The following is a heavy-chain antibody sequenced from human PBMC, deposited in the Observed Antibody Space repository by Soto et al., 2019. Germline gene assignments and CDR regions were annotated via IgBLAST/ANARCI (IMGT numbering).Heavy chain of an antibody. CDR1: GFTFSSYA. V-gene: IGHV3-23*01. D-gene: IGHD3-10*01. J-gene: IGHJ4*02. CDR2: ISGSGGST. Sequence: EVQLFESGGGLVQPGGSLRLSCAASGFTFSSYAMSWVRQAPGKGLEWVSVISGSGGSTYYADSVKGRFTISRDNSKNTLYLQMNSLRAEDTAVYYSYGSGSYIFDYWGQGTLVTVSS. CDR3: YGSGSYIFDY.